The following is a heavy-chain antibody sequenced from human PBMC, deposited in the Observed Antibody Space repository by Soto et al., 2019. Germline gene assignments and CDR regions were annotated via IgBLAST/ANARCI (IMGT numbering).Heavy chain of an antibody. V-gene: IGHV5-51*01. CDR1: GYSFTSYW. J-gene: IGHJ5*02. Sequence: GETLKLSCQVSGYSFTSYWIGWVRQMSGKGLVGMGIIYPGDSDTEYSPSFQGQVTISVDWSISTAYLQWSNLKASDSAMYYCVRAFDRRGRYDLWGQGTLVTVSS. CDR3: VRAFDRRGRYDL. CDR2: IYPGDSDT. D-gene: IGHD3-10*01.